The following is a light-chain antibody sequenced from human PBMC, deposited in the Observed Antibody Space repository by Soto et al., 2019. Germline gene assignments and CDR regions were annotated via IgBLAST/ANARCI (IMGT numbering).Light chain of an antibody. Sequence: QTVVTQEPSFSVSPGGTVTLTCGLTSGSVSTTYYPSWYQQNPGQAPRTLIYSTNIRSSGVPDRFSGSILGNKAALTITGAQADDESDYHCMLYMGGGLVVFGGGTKLTVL. V-gene: IGLV8-61*01. CDR1: SGSVSTTYY. CDR2: STN. CDR3: MLYMGGGLVV. J-gene: IGLJ2*01.